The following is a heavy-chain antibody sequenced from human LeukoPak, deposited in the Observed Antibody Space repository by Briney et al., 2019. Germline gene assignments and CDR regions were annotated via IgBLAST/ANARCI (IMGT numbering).Heavy chain of an antibody. CDR2: IDWDDDK. V-gene: IGHV2-70*04. CDR1: GFSLSTRKMS. J-gene: IGHJ4*02. D-gene: IGHD3-10*01. CDR3: ATSGNPSFDY. Sequence: SGPTLVNPTQTLTLTCTFSGFSLSTRKMSVNWIRQPPGKALEWLARIDWDDDKFYSASLKTRLTISKDTSKNQVVLTMTNMDPVDTATYYCATSGNPSFDYWGQGTLVTVSS.